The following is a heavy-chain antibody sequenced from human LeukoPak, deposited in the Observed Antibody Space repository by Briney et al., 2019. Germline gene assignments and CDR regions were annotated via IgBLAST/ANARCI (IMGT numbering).Heavy chain of an antibody. D-gene: IGHD1-26*01. CDR3: RGSYATDYYYMDV. J-gene: IGHJ6*03. CDR1: RFTFSSYT. CDR2: ISYDGSNK. Sequence: GGSLRLSCVASRFTFSSYTMHWVRQAPGKGLEWVAVISYDGSNKYHADSVKGRFTISRDNAKNSLYLQMNSLRAEDTAVYYCRGSYATDYYYMDVWGKGTTVTVSS. V-gene: IGHV3-30*04.